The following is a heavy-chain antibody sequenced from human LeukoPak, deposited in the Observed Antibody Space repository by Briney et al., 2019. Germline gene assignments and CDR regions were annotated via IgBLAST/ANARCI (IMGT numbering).Heavy chain of an antibody. CDR3: ARGVVITPVGWFDP. CDR1: GYTFTMYY. V-gene: IGHV1-46*01. CDR2: INPSDGAT. D-gene: IGHD2-21*01. J-gene: IGHJ5*02. Sequence: ASVKVSCKASGYTFTMYYIHWVRQAPGQGLEWMGMINPSDGATTYAQRFQGRVTMTRNTSISTAYMELSSLRSEDTAVYYCARGVVITPVGWFDPWGQGTLVTVSS.